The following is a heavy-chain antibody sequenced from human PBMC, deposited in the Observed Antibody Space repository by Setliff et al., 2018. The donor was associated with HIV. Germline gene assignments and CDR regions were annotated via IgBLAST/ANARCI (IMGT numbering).Heavy chain of an antibody. V-gene: IGHV5-51*01. J-gene: IGHJ4*02. Sequence: GESLKISCKGSGYTFTNYWIGWVRQMPGKGLEWMGIIYPGDSEIGYSPSFQGQVTISADKSISTAYLQWSSLKASDTAIYYCGRYASGSYYFDYWGQGTLVTVSS. CDR2: IYPGDSEI. CDR1: GYTFTNYW. D-gene: IGHD3-10*01. CDR3: GRYASGSYYFDY.